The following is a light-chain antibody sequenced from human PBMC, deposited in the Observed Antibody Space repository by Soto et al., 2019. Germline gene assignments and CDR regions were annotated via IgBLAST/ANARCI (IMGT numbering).Light chain of an antibody. Sequence: QSALTQSPSVSGAPGQRVSISCTGTSSNIGAGFDVHWYQQLPATAPKLLIYGNNNRPSGVPDRFSGPKSGTSASPAITGLMAEDEADYYCQSYDTSLSGGSVFGTGTKVNVL. CDR1: SSNIGAGFD. CDR2: GNN. J-gene: IGLJ1*01. CDR3: QSYDTSLSGGSV. V-gene: IGLV1-40*01.